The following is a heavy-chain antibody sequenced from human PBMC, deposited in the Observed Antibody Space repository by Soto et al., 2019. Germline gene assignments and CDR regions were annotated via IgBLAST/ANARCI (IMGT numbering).Heavy chain of an antibody. CDR3: ARRARPDFYYMAV. V-gene: IGHV3-64*01. CDR1: GFTLSGYA. CDR2: ISSNGVGT. Sequence: ESGGGLAQPGGSLRLSCAAAGFTLSGYAMDWVRQAPGKGLEYVSGISSNGVGTYYANSVQGRFTISRDNSKNTVYLQMGSLRPEDMAVYYCARRARPDFYYMAVWGKGTTVTVSS. D-gene: IGHD6-6*01. J-gene: IGHJ6*03.